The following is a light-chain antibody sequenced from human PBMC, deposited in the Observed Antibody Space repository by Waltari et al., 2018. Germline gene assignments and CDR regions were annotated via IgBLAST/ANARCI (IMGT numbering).Light chain of an antibody. CDR1: QLISIW. CDR2: KSS. J-gene: IGKJ2*01. Sequence: DIQMTQSPSTLSASVGDRVSITCRASQLISIWLAWYQQRSGKAPKLLISKSSSLESGVPSRFSGSGSGTEFTLTITNLHPDDFATYYCQHYDNYPVAFGQGTKLEIK. CDR3: QHYDNYPVA. V-gene: IGKV1-5*03.